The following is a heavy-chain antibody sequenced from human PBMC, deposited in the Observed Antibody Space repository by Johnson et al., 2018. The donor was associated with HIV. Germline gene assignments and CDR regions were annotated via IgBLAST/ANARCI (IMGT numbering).Heavy chain of an antibody. J-gene: IGHJ3*02. V-gene: IGHV3-30*02. CDR1: GITFSSYG. CDR3: ATGVVGATGGAFDI. CDR2: LRPDGSNK. Sequence: QVQLVESGGGVVQPGGSLRLSCAASGITFSSYGMHWVRQAPGKGLEWVAFLRPDGSNKYYADSVTGRFPISRDNSKNTLYLQLNSLRAEDTAVYYCATGVVGATGGAFDIWGQGTMVTVSS. D-gene: IGHD1-26*01.